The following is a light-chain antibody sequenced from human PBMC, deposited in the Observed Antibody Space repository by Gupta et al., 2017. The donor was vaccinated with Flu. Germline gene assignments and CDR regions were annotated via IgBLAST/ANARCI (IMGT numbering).Light chain of an antibody. V-gene: IGKV3-20*01. CDR3: QHECSSPSI. CDR2: GAS. Sequence: EIVLTQSPCTLSLSPGERATLSCRASQSVSSSYLAWYQQKPGQAPRLLIYGASSRATGIPDRFSGSGSGTEFTLTISRREPEDFAVYYCQHECSSPSIFGQGTKLDIK. CDR1: QSVSSSY. J-gene: IGKJ2*01.